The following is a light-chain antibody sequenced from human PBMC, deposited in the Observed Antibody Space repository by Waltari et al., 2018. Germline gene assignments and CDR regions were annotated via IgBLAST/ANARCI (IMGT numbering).Light chain of an antibody. Sequence: DIQMTQSPSTLSASIGDRVTITCRASQSISSSLAWYQQKPGKAPKLPIYKASTLETGVPSRFSGSESGTEFTLTISSLQPDDFATYYCQQYKTYSSFGQGTKVEI. V-gene: IGKV1-5*03. CDR1: QSISSS. CDR2: KAS. CDR3: QQYKTYSS. J-gene: IGKJ1*01.